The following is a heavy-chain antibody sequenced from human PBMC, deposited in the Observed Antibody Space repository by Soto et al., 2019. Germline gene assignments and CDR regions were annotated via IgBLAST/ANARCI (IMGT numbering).Heavy chain of an antibody. J-gene: IGHJ4*02. V-gene: IGHV4-34*01. CDR1: GGSFSGYY. CDR2: INHSGST. D-gene: IGHD6-6*01. CDR3: ARRGGIAARRFDY. Sequence: SETLSLTCAVYGGSFSGYYWSWIRQPPGKGLEWIGEINHSGSTNYNPSLKSRVTISVDTSKNQFSLKLSSVTAADTAVYYCARRGGIAARRFDYWGQGTLVTVSS.